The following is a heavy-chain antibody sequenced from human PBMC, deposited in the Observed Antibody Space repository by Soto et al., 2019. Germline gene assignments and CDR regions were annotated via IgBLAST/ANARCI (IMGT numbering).Heavy chain of an antibody. Sequence: ASVKVSCKASGGTFSSYAISWVRQAPGQGLEWMGGIIPIFGTANYAQKFQGRVTITADKSTSTAYMELSSLRSEDTAVYYCARGPDFWSGYRYWGQGTLVTVSS. CDR2: IIPIFGTA. V-gene: IGHV1-69*06. J-gene: IGHJ4*02. CDR1: GGTFSSYA. D-gene: IGHD3-3*01. CDR3: ARGPDFWSGYRY.